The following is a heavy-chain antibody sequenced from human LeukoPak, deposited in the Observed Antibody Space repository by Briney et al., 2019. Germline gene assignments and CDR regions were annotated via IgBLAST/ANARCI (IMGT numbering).Heavy chain of an antibody. Sequence: GGSLRLSCTAAGFAFKSYSMHWVRQAPGKGLEWVAVISYDEYNKYYADAVRGRFTISRENPRNTLYLEINSLTADDTGVYYCARDANTAMAYYYYYYMDLWDRGTTVSVSS. J-gene: IGHJ6*03. CDR1: GFAFKSYS. CDR2: ISYDEYNK. D-gene: IGHD5-18*01. V-gene: IGHV3-30*04. CDR3: ARDANTAMAYYYYYYMDL.